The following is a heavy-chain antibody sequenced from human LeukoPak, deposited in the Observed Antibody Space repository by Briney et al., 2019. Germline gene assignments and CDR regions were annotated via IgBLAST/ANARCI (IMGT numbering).Heavy chain of an antibody. J-gene: IGHJ4*02. Sequence: GRSLRLSCAASEFTFSSYAMHWVRQAPGKGLEWVALISYDGSNKFYADSVKGRFTISRDNYKNTLYLQMNSLRPEDMAVYYCARGDAVYCSSTSCYPLDHWGQGTLVTVSS. CDR2: ISYDGSNK. V-gene: IGHV3-30-3*01. D-gene: IGHD2-2*01. CDR1: EFTFSSYA. CDR3: ARGDAVYCSSTSCYPLDH.